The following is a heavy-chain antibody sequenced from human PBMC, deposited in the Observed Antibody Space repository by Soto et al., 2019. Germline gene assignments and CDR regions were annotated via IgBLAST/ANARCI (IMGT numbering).Heavy chain of an antibody. CDR3: ARAWQYSSGFFDY. Sequence: SETLSLTCAVSGGSISSYYWSWIRQPPGKGLEWIGYIYYSGSTDYNPSLKSRVTISVDTSKNQFSLKLSSVTAADTAVYYCARAWQYSSGFFDYWGQGTLVTVSS. D-gene: IGHD6-19*01. CDR1: GGSISSYY. J-gene: IGHJ4*02. CDR2: IYYSGST. V-gene: IGHV4-59*01.